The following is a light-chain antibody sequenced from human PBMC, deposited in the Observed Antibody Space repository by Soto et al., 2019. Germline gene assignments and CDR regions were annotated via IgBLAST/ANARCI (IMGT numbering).Light chain of an antibody. J-gene: IGLJ2*01. V-gene: IGLV2-14*03. CDR1: NSDVGNYIY. CDR2: DVS. CDR3: SSYTTRTTLV. Sequence: QSALTQPASVSGSPGQSVTISCTGTNSDVGNYIYVSWYQQHPGKAPKLVVYDVSNRPSGVSTRFSGSKSGTTASLTISGLQAEDEADYYCSSYTTRTTLVFGGGTKVTVL.